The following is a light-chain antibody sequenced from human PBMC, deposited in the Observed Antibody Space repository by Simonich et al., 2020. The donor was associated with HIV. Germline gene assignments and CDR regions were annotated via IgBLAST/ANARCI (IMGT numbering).Light chain of an antibody. J-gene: IGKJ1*01. Sequence: EIVMTQSPATLSVSPGERATLSCTASQSISSNLAWYQQKPGQAPRLLIYGASTRATVIPSRFSGSGSGTEFTLTIDNMQSEDFAVYYCQQYDNWPPWTFGQGTKVEIK. CDR2: GAS. CDR1: QSISSN. CDR3: QQYDNWPPWT. V-gene: IGKV3-15*01.